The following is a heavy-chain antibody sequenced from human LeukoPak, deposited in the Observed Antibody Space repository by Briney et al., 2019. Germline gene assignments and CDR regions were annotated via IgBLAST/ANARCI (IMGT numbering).Heavy chain of an antibody. Sequence: GGSLRLSCAASGFTFSSYAIHWVRQAPGKGLEYVSAISSNGGSTYYANSVKGRFTISRDNSKNTLYLQMGSLRAEDMAVYYCARAPITIFGVVKYYFDYWGQGTLVTVSS. D-gene: IGHD3-3*01. CDR2: ISSNGGST. V-gene: IGHV3-64*01. J-gene: IGHJ4*02. CDR1: GFTFSSYA. CDR3: ARAPITIFGVVKYYFDY.